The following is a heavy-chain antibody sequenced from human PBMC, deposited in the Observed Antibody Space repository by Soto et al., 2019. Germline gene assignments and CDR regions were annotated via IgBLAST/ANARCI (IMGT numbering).Heavy chain of an antibody. CDR1: GFTFSSYS. V-gene: IGHV3-21*01. J-gene: IGHJ4*02. CDR2: ISSSSSYI. Sequence: GGSLRLSCAASGFTFSSYSMNWVRQAPGKGLEWVSSISSSSSYIYYADSVKGRFTISRDNAKNSLYLQMNSLRAEDTAVYYCARASPGYQIDYWGQGTLVTAPQ. D-gene: IGHD3-16*02. CDR3: ARASPGYQIDY.